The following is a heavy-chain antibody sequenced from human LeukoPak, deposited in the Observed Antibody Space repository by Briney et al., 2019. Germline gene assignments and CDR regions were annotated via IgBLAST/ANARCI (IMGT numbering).Heavy chain of an antibody. V-gene: IGHV3-23*01. CDR3: AKDHDILTGYFRPFYYFDY. CDR2: ISGSGGST. D-gene: IGHD3-9*01. Sequence: GSLRLSCAASGFTFSSYGMSWVRQAPGKGLEWVSAISGSGGSTYYADSVKGRLTISRDNSKNTLYLQMNSLRAEDTAVYYCAKDHDILTGYFRPFYYFDYWGQGTLVTVSS. CDR1: GFTFSSYG. J-gene: IGHJ4*02.